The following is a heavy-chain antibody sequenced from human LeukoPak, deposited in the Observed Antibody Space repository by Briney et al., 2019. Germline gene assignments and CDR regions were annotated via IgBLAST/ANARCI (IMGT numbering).Heavy chain of an antibody. CDR1: GFTFDDYA. D-gene: IGHD3-22*01. CDR3: AKDLSSAITSALVLDV. CDR2: ITWNRDNI. Sequence: PGRSLRLSCAASGFTFDDYAMHRVRQAPGKGLEWVSGITWNRDNIGYGDSVKGRFTISRDNVKNVLYLQMTSLRPEDTALYYCAKDLSSAITSALVLDVWGQGTTVIVSS. J-gene: IGHJ6*02. V-gene: IGHV3-9*01.